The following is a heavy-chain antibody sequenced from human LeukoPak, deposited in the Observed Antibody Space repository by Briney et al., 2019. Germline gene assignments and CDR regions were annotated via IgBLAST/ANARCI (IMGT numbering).Heavy chain of an antibody. J-gene: IGHJ4*02. D-gene: IGHD1-26*01. CDR2: INPNSGGT. Sequence: ASVKVSCKASGYTFTGYYMHWVRQAPGQGLEWMGWINPNSGGTNYAQKFQGRVTMTWDTSISTAYMELSRLRSDDTAVYYCARNLAYLPGSYSPFGYWGQGTLVTVSS. V-gene: IGHV1-2*02. CDR1: GYTFTGYY. CDR3: ARNLAYLPGSYSPFGY.